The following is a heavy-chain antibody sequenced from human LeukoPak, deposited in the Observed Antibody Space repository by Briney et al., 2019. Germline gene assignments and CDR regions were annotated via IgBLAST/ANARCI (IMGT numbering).Heavy chain of an antibody. CDR2: ISGYSGNT. J-gene: IGHJ5*02. CDR3: VRSGYDYDWFDP. D-gene: IGHD5-12*01. CDR1: GYTFPNYG. Sequence: ASVKVSCKASGYTFPNYGISWVRQAPGQGLECMGWISGYSGNTNYVQNLQGRVTMTTHTSTSTAYMELRSLRTDDTAVYYCVRSGYDYDWFDPWGQGTLVTVSS. V-gene: IGHV1-18*01.